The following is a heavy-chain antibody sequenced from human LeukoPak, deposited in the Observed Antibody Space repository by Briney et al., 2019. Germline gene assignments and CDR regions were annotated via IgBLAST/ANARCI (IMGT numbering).Heavy chain of an antibody. CDR2: ISSSGSTI. Sequence: GGSLRLSCSASGFIFSNYNMNWVRQAPGKGLEWVSYISSSGSTIYYADSVKGRFTISRDNAKNSLYLQMNSLRAEDTAVYYCAVYGDYDGYFDYWGQGTLVTVSS. D-gene: IGHD4-17*01. J-gene: IGHJ4*02. CDR3: AVYGDYDGYFDY. V-gene: IGHV3-48*04. CDR1: GFIFSNYN.